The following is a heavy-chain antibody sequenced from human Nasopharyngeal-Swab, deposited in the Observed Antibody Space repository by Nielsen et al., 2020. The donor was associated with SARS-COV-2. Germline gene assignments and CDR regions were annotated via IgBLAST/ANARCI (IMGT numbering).Heavy chain of an antibody. V-gene: IGHV4-38-2*01. Sequence: SETLSLTCAVSGYSMNSGYYWGWIRQPPGKGLEWIESIYHSGSTYYNPSLKSRVTLSIDTSKNQFSLKLSSVTAADTAVYYCARAVEMAAILDYWGQGTLVTVSS. CDR3: ARAVEMAAILDY. CDR2: IYHSGST. CDR1: GYSMNSGYY. D-gene: IGHD5-24*01. J-gene: IGHJ4*02.